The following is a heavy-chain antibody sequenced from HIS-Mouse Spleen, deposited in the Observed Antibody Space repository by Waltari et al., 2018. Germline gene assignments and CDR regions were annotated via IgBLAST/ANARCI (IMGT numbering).Heavy chain of an antibody. J-gene: IGHJ4*02. D-gene: IGHD6-19*01. CDR1: GFTFDDYA. CDR2: ISWNSGSI. Sequence: EVQLVESGGGLVQPGRSLRLSCAASGFTFDDYAMHWVRQAPGESLEWVSSISWNSGSIGYADSVKGRFTISRDNAKNSLYLQMNSLRAEDTALYYCAKDIGYSSGFDYWGQGTLVTVSS. CDR3: AKDIGYSSGFDY. V-gene: IGHV3-9*01.